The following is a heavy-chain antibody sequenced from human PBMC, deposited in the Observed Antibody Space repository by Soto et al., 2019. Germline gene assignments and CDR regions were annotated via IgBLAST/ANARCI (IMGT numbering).Heavy chain of an antibody. Sequence: GGSLRLSCAASGFTFSSYGMHWVRQAPGKGLEWVAYISSGGSNIYYADSVKGRFTISRDNAKNSLYLQMNSLRAEDTAVYYCARAAIGYCSGGSCYDGYYFDYWGQGTLVTVSS. D-gene: IGHD2-15*01. CDR2: ISSGGSNI. CDR3: ARAAIGYCSGGSCYDGYYFDY. CDR1: GFTFSSYG. V-gene: IGHV3-48*04. J-gene: IGHJ4*02.